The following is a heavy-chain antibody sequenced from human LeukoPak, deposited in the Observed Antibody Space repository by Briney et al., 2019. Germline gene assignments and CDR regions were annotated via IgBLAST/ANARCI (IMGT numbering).Heavy chain of an antibody. CDR3: ATAVSGTYVHWFDP. Sequence: ASVKVSCKVSGYTLTELSMHWVRQAPGKGLEWMGSFDPEDGETTYAQKFQGRVTMTEDTSTDTAYMEVTSLRSEDTAFYYCATAVSGTYVHWFDPWGQGTLVTVSS. CDR1: GYTLTELS. J-gene: IGHJ5*02. V-gene: IGHV1-24*01. D-gene: IGHD1-26*01. CDR2: FDPEDGET.